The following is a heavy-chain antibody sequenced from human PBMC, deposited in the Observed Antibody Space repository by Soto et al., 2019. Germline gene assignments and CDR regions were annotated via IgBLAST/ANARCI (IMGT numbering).Heavy chain of an antibody. CDR3: ARRYLLRSAFPSSATTWFEP. Sequence: SETLSFTCGVHVGSFSGNYWSLIRQRPGKGLEWICEIDHSGNTYYNPSVKSRASISLDASKSQFSLKLSSVTAACTALYYCARRYLLRSAFPSSATTWFEPWGPGTFVTLSS. CDR1: VGSFSGNY. CDR2: IDHSGNT. D-gene: IGHD3-16*01. V-gene: IGHV4-34*01. J-gene: IGHJ5*02.